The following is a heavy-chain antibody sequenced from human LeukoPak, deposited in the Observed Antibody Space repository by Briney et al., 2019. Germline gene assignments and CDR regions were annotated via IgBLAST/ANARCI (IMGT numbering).Heavy chain of an antibody. V-gene: IGHV1-8*01. D-gene: IGHD3-10*01. CDR3: ARGPALVRGVITASGGDY. CDR1: GYTFTTYN. CDR2: MNPSTGNT. J-gene: IGHJ4*02. Sequence: ASVKVSCKASGYTFTTYNINWVRQATGQGLEWMGWMNPSTGNTGYAQRFQGRVTMTRNTSIGTAYMELSSLTSDDTAVYYCARGPALVRGVITASGGDYWGQGVLVTVSP.